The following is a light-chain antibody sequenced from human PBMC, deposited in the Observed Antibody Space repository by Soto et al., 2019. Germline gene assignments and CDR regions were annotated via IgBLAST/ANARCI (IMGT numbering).Light chain of an antibody. CDR1: LSDVGGYNY. J-gene: IGLJ2*01. CDR2: EVS. V-gene: IGLV2-8*01. Sequence: QSVLTQPPSASGSPGQSVTISCTGTLSDVGGYNYVSWYQQHPGKAPKVMIYEVSKRPSGVPDRFSGSKSGNTASLTVSGLQAEDEADYYCSSYAGSNNVVFGGGTKLTVL. CDR3: SSYAGSNNVV.